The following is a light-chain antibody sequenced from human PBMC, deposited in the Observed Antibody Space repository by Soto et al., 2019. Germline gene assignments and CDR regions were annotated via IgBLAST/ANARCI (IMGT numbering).Light chain of an antibody. V-gene: IGKV3D-20*02. CDR1: QTVSSNY. J-gene: IGKJ4*01. CDR2: GAS. Sequence: TQSPDTPSFSPREKATLSLTASQTVSSNYLAWCQQRPGQAPRLLIYGASTRAAGIPDRFSGSGSGTDFTLTITRLEPEDFAVYYCQQRANWPLTFGGGTKVDIK. CDR3: QQRANWPLT.